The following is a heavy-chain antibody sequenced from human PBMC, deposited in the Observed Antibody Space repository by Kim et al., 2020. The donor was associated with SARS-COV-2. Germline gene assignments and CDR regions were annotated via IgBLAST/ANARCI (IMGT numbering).Heavy chain of an antibody. V-gene: IGHV3-23*01. D-gene: IGHD2-15*01. CDR1: GFTFTSCA. J-gene: IGHJ4*02. Sequence: GGSLRLSCAATGFTFTSCAMSWVRQAPGKGLEWVAAVNSNGGNTYYAESVKGRFTISTDNSKNTLSLQMSGLRADDTAVYYCAKCSGIACYSYLEHWGRGTPVTVSS. CDR3: AKCSGIACYSYLEH. CDR2: VNSNGGNT.